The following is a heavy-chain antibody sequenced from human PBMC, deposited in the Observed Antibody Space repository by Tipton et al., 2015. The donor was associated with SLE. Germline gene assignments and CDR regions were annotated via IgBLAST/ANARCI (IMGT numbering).Heavy chain of an antibody. CDR2: IYYSGST. CDR1: GGSISSYF. CDR3: ARDPGETDAFDI. Sequence: TLSLTCTVSGGSISSYFWSWFRQPPGKGLEWTGYIYYSGSTNYNPSLKSRVTISVDTSKNQFSLKLSSVTAADTAVYYCARDPGETDAFDIWGQGTMVTVSS. V-gene: IGHV4-59*01. J-gene: IGHJ3*02. D-gene: IGHD3-10*01.